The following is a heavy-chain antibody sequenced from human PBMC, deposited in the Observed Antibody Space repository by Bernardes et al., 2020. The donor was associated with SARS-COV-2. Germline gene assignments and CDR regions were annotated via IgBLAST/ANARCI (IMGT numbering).Heavy chain of an antibody. CDR2: IYPSDSDA. CDR3: ARRYGSGSLGMDV. D-gene: IGHD3-10*01. J-gene: IGHJ6*02. V-gene: IGHV5-51*01. CDR1: GYIFTSYW. Sequence: GESLKISCKGSGYIFTSYWIVWVRQIPGKGLEWMGIIYPSDSDARYSPSFQGQVTISVDKSINTAYLQWRSLKASDTAIYYCARRYGSGSLGMDVWGQGTTVTVSS.